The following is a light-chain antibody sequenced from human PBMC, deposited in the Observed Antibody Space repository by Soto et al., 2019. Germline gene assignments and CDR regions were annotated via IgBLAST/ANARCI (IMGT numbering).Light chain of an antibody. CDR2: GNT. V-gene: IGLV1-40*01. J-gene: IGLJ3*02. CDR1: SSNIGAGYD. Sequence: QSVLTQPPSVSGAPEQRVSISCSGSSSNIGAGYDVHWYQQLPGTAPKLLIYGNTNRPAGAPARFSGSKSGTPASVAIADLEAEDEAACFCESFDSFLSGSQGFGGVTKVTVL. CDR3: ESFDSFLSGSQG.